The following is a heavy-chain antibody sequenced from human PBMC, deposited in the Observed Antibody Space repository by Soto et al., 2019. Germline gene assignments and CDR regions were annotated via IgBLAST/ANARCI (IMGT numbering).Heavy chain of an antibody. J-gene: IGHJ4*02. D-gene: IGHD3-22*01. V-gene: IGHV3-23*01. CDR3: AKDLPYYYDRSTYHAGPFDY. Sequence: PGGSLRLSCAASGYTFSSYAVSWVRQAPGKGLEWVSGISGSGDSTYYADSVKGRFTISRDNSKNTLYLQMNSLRAEDTAVYYCAKDLPYYYDRSTYHAGPFDYWGQGTLVTVSS. CDR1: GYTFSSYA. CDR2: ISGSGDST.